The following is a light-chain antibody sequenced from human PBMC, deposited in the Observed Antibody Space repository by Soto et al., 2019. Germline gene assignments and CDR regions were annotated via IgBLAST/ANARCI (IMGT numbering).Light chain of an antibody. J-gene: IGKJ1*01. Sequence: DIVMTQSPLSLPVTPGEPASISCTSSQRLLHSNGYDYLDWYVEKPGQSPQLLIYLGSYRASGVPERFSGSGSGTDFTLKVSRVEAEDVGVYYCMQPLQSWTFGQGTKVDI. V-gene: IGKV2-28*01. CDR3: MQPLQSWT. CDR1: QRLLHSNGYDY. CDR2: LGS.